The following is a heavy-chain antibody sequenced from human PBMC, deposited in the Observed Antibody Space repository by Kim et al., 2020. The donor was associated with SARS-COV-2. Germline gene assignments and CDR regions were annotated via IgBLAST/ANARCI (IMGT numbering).Heavy chain of an antibody. V-gene: IGHV3-21*01. D-gene: IGHD1-26*01. CDR3: ARDILYSGSVCD. Sequence: YYADSVKGRFTISRDNAKKSLYLQMNSLRAEDTAVYYCARDILYSGSVCDWGQGTLVTVSS. J-gene: IGHJ4*02.